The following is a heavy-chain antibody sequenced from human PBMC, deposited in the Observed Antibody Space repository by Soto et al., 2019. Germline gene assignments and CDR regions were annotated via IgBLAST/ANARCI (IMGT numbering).Heavy chain of an antibody. D-gene: IGHD3-10*01. Sequence: QVQLVQSGAEVKKPGSSVKVSCKASGGTFSSYAISWVRQAPGQGLEWMGGIIPIFGTANYVQKFQGRVTITADKSTSTAYMELSSLRSEDTAVYYCASALGELHLYYYGMDVWGQGTTVTVSS. CDR1: GGTFSSYA. CDR3: ASALGELHLYYYGMDV. J-gene: IGHJ6*02. CDR2: IIPIFGTA. V-gene: IGHV1-69*06.